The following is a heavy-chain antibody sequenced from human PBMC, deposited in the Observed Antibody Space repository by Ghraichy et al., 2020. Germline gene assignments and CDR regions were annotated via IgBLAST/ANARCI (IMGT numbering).Heavy chain of an antibody. CDR3: ARVASGAPVVLQSPYFDL. D-gene: IGHD1-26*01. J-gene: IGHJ2*01. Sequence: GESLNISCAASGFTFSSHAMHWVRQAPGKGLEWVAVLSYDGSSKNYADSVKGRFTVSRDNSKNTLYLQMNSLRPEDMAVYYCARVASGAPVVLQSPYFDLWGRGTLVTVSS. CDR2: LSYDGSSK. V-gene: IGHV3-30-3*01. CDR1: GFTFSSHA.